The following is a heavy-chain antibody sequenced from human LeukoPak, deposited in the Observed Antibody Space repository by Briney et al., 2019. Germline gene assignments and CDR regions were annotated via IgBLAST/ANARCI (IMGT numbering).Heavy chain of an antibody. V-gene: IGHV3-53*01. CDR3: ARDQSAYGGAFDI. D-gene: IGHD3-10*01. CDR1: GFTVSSNY. J-gene: IGHJ3*02. CDR2: IYKGGTP. Sequence: GGSLRLSCAAPGFTVSSNYVSWFRQAPGKGLEWVSVIYKGGTPYYADSVKGRFTISRDNSKNTLYLQMNNLRAEDTAVYYCARDQSAYGGAFDIWGQGAMATVSS.